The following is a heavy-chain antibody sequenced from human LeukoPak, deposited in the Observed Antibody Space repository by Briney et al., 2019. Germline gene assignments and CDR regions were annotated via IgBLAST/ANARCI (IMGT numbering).Heavy chain of an antibody. V-gene: IGHV4-59*01. Sequence: PSETLSLTCTISGGSISSYFWSWIRQPPGKGLEYIGYIYYSGSTNYNPSLKSRVTISVDTSKNQFSLNLKSVTAADTAVYYCARRGTGVGDGFDIWGQGTMVTVSS. J-gene: IGHJ3*02. CDR2: IYYSGST. D-gene: IGHD3/OR15-3a*01. CDR3: ARRGTGVGDGFDI. CDR1: GGSISSYF.